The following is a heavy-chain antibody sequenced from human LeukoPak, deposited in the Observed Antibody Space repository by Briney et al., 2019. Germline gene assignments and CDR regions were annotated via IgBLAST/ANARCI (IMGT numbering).Heavy chain of an antibody. D-gene: IGHD3-22*01. CDR1: GGSFSGYY. J-gene: IGHJ4*02. CDR2: INHSGST. Sequence: SETLSLTCAVYGGSFSGYYWSWIRQPPGKGLEWIGEINHSGSTNYNPSLKSRVTISVDTSKNQFSLKLSSVTAADTAVYYCARRENYDSIQYYFDYWGQGTLVTVSS. CDR3: ARRENYDSIQYYFDY. V-gene: IGHV4-34*01.